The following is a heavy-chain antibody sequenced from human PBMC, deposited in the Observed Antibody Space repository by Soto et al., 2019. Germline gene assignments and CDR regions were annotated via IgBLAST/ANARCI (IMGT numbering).Heavy chain of an antibody. Sequence: QVQLLQSGAEVKKPGASVKVSCRASGYTFTNYGITWVRQAPGLRLEWMGGVSAYNRNTNYAQKFEDRVTMTTHTSTGTAYVELRSRRSEDTAVYFCARERQYAPLRHWGQGTLLPFS. CDR1: GYTFTNYG. V-gene: IGHV1-18*04. CDR3: ARERQYAPLRH. J-gene: IGHJ4*02. CDR2: VSAYNRNT.